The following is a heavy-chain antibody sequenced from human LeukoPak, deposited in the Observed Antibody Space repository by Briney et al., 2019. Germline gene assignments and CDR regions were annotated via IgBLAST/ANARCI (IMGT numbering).Heavy chain of an antibody. CDR3: ARDRIVVVPAAPEVYYGMDV. CDR2: ISYDGSNK. J-gene: IGHJ6*02. V-gene: IGHV3-30-3*01. Sequence: GGSLRLSCAASGFTFSSYAMHWVRQAPGKGLEWVAVISYDGSNKYYADSVKGRFTISRDNSKNTLYLQMNSLRAEDTAVYYCARDRIVVVPAAPEVYYGMDVWGQGTTVTVSS. CDR1: GFTFSSYA. D-gene: IGHD2-2*01.